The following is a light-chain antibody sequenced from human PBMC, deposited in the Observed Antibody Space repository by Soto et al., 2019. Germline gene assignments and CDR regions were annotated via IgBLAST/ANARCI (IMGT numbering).Light chain of an antibody. Sequence: DIPMTQSPSTLSASVGDRVTITCRASQSISIWLAWYQQKPGKAPNLLIYKTSSIESGVPSRFSGSGSGTEFTLTISSLQPDDFATYYCQHYNDYSWTFGQGTKVEIK. J-gene: IGKJ1*01. CDR1: QSISIW. V-gene: IGKV1-5*03. CDR2: KTS. CDR3: QHYNDYSWT.